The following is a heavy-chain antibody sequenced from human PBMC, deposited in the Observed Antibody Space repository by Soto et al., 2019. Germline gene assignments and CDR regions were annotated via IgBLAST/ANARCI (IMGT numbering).Heavy chain of an antibody. CDR3: ARGGSSSSDYYYGVDV. Sequence: SDTLALTCAFYGGSFSGYYWSWILQPPGKGLEWIGEINHSGSTNYHPSLKSRVTISVDTSKNQFSLKLSSVTAADTAVYYCARGGSSSSDYYYGVDVWGQGTTVTV. D-gene: IGHD6-6*01. CDR2: INHSGST. J-gene: IGHJ6*02. V-gene: IGHV4-34*01. CDR1: GGSFSGYY.